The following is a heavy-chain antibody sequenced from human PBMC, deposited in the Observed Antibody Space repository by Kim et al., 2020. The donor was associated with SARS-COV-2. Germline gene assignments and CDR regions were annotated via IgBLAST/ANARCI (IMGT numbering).Heavy chain of an antibody. J-gene: IGHJ4*02. CDR3: AALVGATTGDFDY. D-gene: IGHD1-26*01. CDR2: ISYDGSNK. CDR1: GFTFSSYG. V-gene: IGHV3-30*03. Sequence: GGSLRLSCAASGFTFSSYGMHWVRQAPGKGLEWVAVISYDGSNKYYADSVKGRFTISRDNSKNTLYLQMNSLRAEDTAVYYCAALVGATTGDFDYWGQGTLVTVSS.